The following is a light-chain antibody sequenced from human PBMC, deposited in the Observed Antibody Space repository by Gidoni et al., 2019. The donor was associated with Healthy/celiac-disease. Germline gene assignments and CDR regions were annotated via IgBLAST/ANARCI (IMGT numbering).Light chain of an antibody. J-gene: IGKJ1*01. CDR3: QRYYSTPRWT. CDR2: WAS. Sequence: DIVMTKSPDSLAVSLGERATINCKSSQSVLYSSNNKNYLAWYQQKPGQPPKLLIYWASTRESGVPDRFSGGGSGTDFTLTISSLQAEDVAVYYCQRYYSTPRWTFGQGTKVEIK. V-gene: IGKV4-1*01. CDR1: QSVLYSSNNKNY.